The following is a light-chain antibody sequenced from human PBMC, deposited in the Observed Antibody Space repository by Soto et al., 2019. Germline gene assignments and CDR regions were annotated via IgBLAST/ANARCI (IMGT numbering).Light chain of an antibody. J-gene: IGLJ1*01. CDR1: SSDVGGYNY. V-gene: IGLV2-14*01. Sequence: QSALTLTASVSGSPGQSITISCTGTSSDVGGYNYVSWYKQHPGKIPRLMIYDVSNRPSGVSNRFSGSKSGNTASLTISVLQAEDEADYYCSSYASSPLAYVFGTGTKLTVL. CDR2: DVS. CDR3: SSYASSPLAYV.